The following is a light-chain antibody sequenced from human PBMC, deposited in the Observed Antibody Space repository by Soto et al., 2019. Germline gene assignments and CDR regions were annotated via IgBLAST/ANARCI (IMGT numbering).Light chain of an antibody. CDR2: GAS. CDR3: QQYGSSPPFT. V-gene: IGKV3-20*01. CDR1: QSVSSTY. J-gene: IGKJ3*01. Sequence: EIVLTQSPGTLSLSPGVRATLSCRASQSVSSTYLAWYQQKPGQAPRLLIYGASNRAIGIPDRFSGGGSGTDFTLTISRLEPEDFAVYYCQQYGSSPPFTFGPGTTVEI.